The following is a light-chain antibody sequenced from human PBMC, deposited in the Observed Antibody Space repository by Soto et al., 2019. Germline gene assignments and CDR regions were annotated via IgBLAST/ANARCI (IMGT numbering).Light chain of an antibody. CDR3: QSYDSSLSGRYV. V-gene: IGLV1-40*01. CDR1: SSNIGAGYD. J-gene: IGLJ1*01. Sequence: QSALTQPPSVSGAPGQRVTISCTGSSSNIGAGYDVHWYQQLPGTAPKLLIYGNSNRPSGVPDRFSGSKSGTSASLAITGLQAEDEADYYCQSYDSSLSGRYVFGTGTQLTVL. CDR2: GNS.